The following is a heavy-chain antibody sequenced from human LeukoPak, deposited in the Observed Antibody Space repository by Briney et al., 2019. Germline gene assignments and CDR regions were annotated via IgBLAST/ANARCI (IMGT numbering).Heavy chain of an antibody. D-gene: IGHD6-19*01. Sequence: SETLSLTCTVSGGSISSGGYYWSWIRQHPGKGLEWIGYIYYSGSTYYNPSLKSRVTISVDTSKNQFSLKLSSVTAADTAVYYCAKARRGLVYFDYWGQGTLVTVSS. CDR3: AKARRGLVYFDY. V-gene: IGHV4-31*03. J-gene: IGHJ4*02. CDR1: GGSISSGGYY. CDR2: IYYSGST.